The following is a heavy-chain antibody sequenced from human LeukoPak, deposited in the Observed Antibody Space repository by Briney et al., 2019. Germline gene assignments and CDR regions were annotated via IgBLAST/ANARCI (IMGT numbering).Heavy chain of an antibody. V-gene: IGHV1-18*01. Sequence: SVKVSCKASGYTFTSYGISWVRQAPGQGLEWMGWISAYNGNTNYAQKLQGRVTMTTDTSTSTAYMELRSLRSDDTAVYYCARGLRSVVSRYGMDVWGQGTTVTVSS. J-gene: IGHJ6*02. CDR2: ISAYNGNT. CDR3: ARGLRSVVSRYGMDV. D-gene: IGHD2-2*01. CDR1: GYTFTSYG.